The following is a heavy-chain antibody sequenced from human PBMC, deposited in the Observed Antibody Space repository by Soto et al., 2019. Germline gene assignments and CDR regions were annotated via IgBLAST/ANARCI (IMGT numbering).Heavy chain of an antibody. J-gene: IGHJ5*02. CDR3: ARYSVKWINSKYGSYWFDP. Sequence: SVKVSCKASGGTFSSYAISWVRQAPGQGLEWMGGIIPIFGTANYAQKFQGRVTITADESTSTAYMELSSLRSEDTAVSYCARYSVKWINSKYGSYWFDPWGQGSLVTVSS. D-gene: IGHD5-12*01. V-gene: IGHV1-69*13. CDR2: IIPIFGTA. CDR1: GGTFSSYA.